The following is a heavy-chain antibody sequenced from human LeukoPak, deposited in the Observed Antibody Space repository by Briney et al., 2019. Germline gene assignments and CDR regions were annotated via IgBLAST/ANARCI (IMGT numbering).Heavy chain of an antibody. V-gene: IGHV3-11*01. Sequence: PGGSLRLSCAASGFTFNDYYMSWIRQAPGKGLEWLSYINIGGTNTHYADSVKGRFTISRDNAKKSLYLEMNSLRAEDTAVYYCAKDRGSIAVAGIDYWGQGTLVTVSS. CDR3: AKDRGSIAVAGIDY. CDR1: GFTFNDYY. CDR2: INIGGTNT. J-gene: IGHJ4*02. D-gene: IGHD6-19*01.